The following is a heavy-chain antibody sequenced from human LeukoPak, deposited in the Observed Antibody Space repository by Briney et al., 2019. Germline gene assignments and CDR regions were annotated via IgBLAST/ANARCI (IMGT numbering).Heavy chain of an antibody. D-gene: IGHD2-2*01. CDR1: GGSFSGYY. J-gene: IGHJ6*02. CDR2: INHSGST. CDR3: ARRGPIVVVPAAPPYYYYYGMDV. V-gene: IGHV4-34*01. Sequence: TSETLSLTCAVYGGSFSGYYWSWIRQPPGKGLEWIGEINHSGSTNYNPSLRSRVTISVDTSKNQFSLKLSSVTAADTAVYSCARRGPIVVVPAAPPYYYYYGMDVWGQGTTVTVSS.